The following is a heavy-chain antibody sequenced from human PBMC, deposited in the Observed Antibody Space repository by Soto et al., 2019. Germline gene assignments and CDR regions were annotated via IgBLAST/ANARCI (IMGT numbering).Heavy chain of an antibody. Sequence: QVQLQESGPGLVKPSQTLSLTCTVSGGSISSGGYYWSWIRQHPGKGLEWIGYIYYSGSTYYNPSLKRRVTISVDTSKNQFCLKLSSVTAADTAVYYCARDLGDGSYYSFRYYGMAVWCQGTTVTVSS. D-gene: IGHD1-26*01. J-gene: IGHJ6*02. CDR2: IYYSGST. CDR3: ARDLGDGSYYSFRYYGMAV. V-gene: IGHV4-31*03. CDR1: GGSISSGGYY.